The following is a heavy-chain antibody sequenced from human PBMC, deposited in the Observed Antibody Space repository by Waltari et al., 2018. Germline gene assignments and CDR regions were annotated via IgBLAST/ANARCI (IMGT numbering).Heavy chain of an antibody. CDR2: ISYDGSNK. J-gene: IGHJ2*01. V-gene: IGHV3-30-3*01. Sequence: QVQLVESGGGVVQPGRSLRLSCAASGFTFSSYAMHWVRQAPGKGLAWVAVISYDGSNKYSADAVKGRFTISRDKAKNSLYMERNGLRAEDTAVYYCAGLNWYFDLWGRGTLVTVSS. CDR1: GFTFSSYA. CDR3: AGLNWYFDL.